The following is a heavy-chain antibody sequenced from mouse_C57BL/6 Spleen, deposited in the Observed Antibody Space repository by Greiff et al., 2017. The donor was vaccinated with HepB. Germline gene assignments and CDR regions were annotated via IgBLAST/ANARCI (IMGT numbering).Heavy chain of an antibody. D-gene: IGHD1-1*01. J-gene: IGHJ4*01. Sequence: EVQLVESEGGLVQPGSSMKLSCTASGFTFSDYYMAWVRQVPEKGLEWVANINYDGSSTYYLDSLKSRFIISRDNPKNILYLQMSSLKSEDTATYYCARETTVEGAMDYWGQGTSVTVSS. CDR2: INYDGSST. V-gene: IGHV5-16*01. CDR1: GFTFSDYY. CDR3: ARETTVEGAMDY.